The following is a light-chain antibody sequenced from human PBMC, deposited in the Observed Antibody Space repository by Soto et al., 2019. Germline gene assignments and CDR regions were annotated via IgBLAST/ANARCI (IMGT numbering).Light chain of an antibody. V-gene: IGKV1-5*01. J-gene: IGKJ1*01. CDR2: DVS. CDR3: QHYNGCSWT. CDR1: QSMNKW. Sequence: DIQLTQSPSLLSASVRDRVTITCRASQSMNKWLAWYQQKPGKAPKLLIYDVSVLETGVPARFRGSGSGTEVTLTIGSLQPEDFAMYYCQHYNGCSWTFGQGAK.